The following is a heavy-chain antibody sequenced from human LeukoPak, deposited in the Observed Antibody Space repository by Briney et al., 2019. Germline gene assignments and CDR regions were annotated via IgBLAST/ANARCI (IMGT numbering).Heavy chain of an antibody. CDR3: AKSRGSMVRGVIALFDY. CDR1: GFTFSSYG. V-gene: IGHV3-30*18. Sequence: PGGSLRLSCAASGFTFSSYGMHWVRQALGKGLEWVAVISYDGSNKYYADSVKGRFTISRDNSKNTLYLQMNSLRAEDTAVYYCAKSRGSMVRGVIALFDYWGQGTLVTVSS. J-gene: IGHJ4*02. D-gene: IGHD3-10*01. CDR2: ISYDGSNK.